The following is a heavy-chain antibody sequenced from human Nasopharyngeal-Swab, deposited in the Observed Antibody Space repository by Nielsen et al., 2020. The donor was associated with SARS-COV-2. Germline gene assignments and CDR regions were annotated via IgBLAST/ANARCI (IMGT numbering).Heavy chain of an antibody. J-gene: IGHJ4*02. V-gene: IGHV1-46*01. D-gene: IGHD2-21*01. Sequence: ASVKVSCKASGYTFTSYYMHWVRQAPGQGLEWMGIINPSGGSTSYAQKFQGRVTMTRDTSTSTVYMELSSLRSEDTAVYYCARGGIPPHIRSYFDYWGQGTLVTVSS. CDR3: ARGGIPPHIRSYFDY. CDR2: INPSGGST. CDR1: GYTFTSYY.